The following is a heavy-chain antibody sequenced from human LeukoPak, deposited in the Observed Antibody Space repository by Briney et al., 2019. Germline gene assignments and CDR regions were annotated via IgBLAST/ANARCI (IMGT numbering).Heavy chain of an antibody. J-gene: IGHJ4*02. CDR3: ASYYDSSGAPFDY. CDR1: GGTFSSYA. D-gene: IGHD3-22*01. Sequence: SLKVSCKASGGTFSSYAISWVRQAPGQGLEWMGGIIPIFGTANYAQKFQGRVTITTDESTSRAYMEVSSLRSEDTAVYYGASYYDSSGAPFDYWGQGTLVTVSS. CDR2: IIPIFGTA. V-gene: IGHV1-69*05.